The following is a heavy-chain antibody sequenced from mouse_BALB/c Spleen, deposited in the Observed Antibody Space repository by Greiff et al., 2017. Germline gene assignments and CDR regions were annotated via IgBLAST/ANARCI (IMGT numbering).Heavy chain of an antibody. Sequence: EVQLVESGGGLVQPGGSLKLSCAASGFAFSSYDMSWVRQTPEKRLEWVAYISSGGGSTYYPDTVKGRFTISRDNAKNTLYLQMSSLKSEDTAMYYCARRGGNSFYAMDYWGQGTSVTVSS. V-gene: IGHV5-12-1*01. D-gene: IGHD2-1*01. CDR1: GFAFSSYD. CDR3: ARRGGNSFYAMDY. J-gene: IGHJ4*01. CDR2: ISSGGGST.